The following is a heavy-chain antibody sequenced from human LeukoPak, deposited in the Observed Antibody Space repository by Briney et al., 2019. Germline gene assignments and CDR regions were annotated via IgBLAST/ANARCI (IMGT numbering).Heavy chain of an antibody. Sequence: TSETLSLTCTVSGGSISNSAYYWGWIRQPPGKGLEGIGSIYYTGTTSYNPSLESRVTISVDSSNNQISLNLNSVIAAETAMYFCARGRFYGHSFAFGGQGILVIVSA. V-gene: IGHV4-39*07. D-gene: IGHD3-3*01. CDR3: ARGRFYGHSFAF. CDR2: IYYTGTT. J-gene: IGHJ4*02. CDR1: GGSISNSAYY.